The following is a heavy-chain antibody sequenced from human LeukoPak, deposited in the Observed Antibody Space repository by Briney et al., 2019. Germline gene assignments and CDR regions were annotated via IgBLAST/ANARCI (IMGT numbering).Heavy chain of an antibody. CDR3: VRGGPSTWS. CDR1: GFTFKLYW. V-gene: IGHV3-74*01. Sequence: GGSLRLSCAVSGFTFKLYWMHWVSQAPGKGPGWVARINDDGSDTTYADSVKGRFTISRDDAKNMLFLQMNSLRAEDTAVYYCVRGGPSTWSWGQGTLVTVSS. CDR2: INDDGSDT. D-gene: IGHD2-15*01. J-gene: IGHJ5*02.